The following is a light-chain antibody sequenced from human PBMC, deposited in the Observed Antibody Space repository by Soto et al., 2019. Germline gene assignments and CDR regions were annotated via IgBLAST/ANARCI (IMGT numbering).Light chain of an antibody. V-gene: IGKV3-15*01. J-gene: IGKJ1*01. CDR2: GAS. CDR3: QQYDNWPWT. Sequence: EIVMTQSPATLSVSPGGRATLSCRASQSISDTLAWYQQKPGQAPRLLIHGASTRAPGFPARFSGSGSGTDFTLTISSLQSEDFAVYYCQQYDNWPWTFGQGTEVDI. CDR1: QSISDT.